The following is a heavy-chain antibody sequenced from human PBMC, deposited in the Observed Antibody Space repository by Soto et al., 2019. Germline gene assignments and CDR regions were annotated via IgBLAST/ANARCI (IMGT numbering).Heavy chain of an antibody. CDR1: GGSISSGGYY. J-gene: IGHJ4*02. Sequence: SETLSLTCTVSGGSISSGGYYWSWIRQPPGKGLDWIGYVYHSGSTNYNPSLRNRVTISVDTSKNQFSLKLSSVTAADTAVYYCARGPLLTVTTDWGQGTLVTVSS. CDR2: VYHSGST. CDR3: ARGPLLTVTTD. D-gene: IGHD4-17*01. V-gene: IGHV4-61*08.